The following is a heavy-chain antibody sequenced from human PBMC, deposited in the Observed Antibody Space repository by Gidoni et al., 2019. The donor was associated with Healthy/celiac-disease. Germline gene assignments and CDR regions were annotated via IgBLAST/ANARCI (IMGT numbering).Heavy chain of an antibody. V-gene: IGHV1-69*06. D-gene: IGHD2-15*01. CDR2: IIPIFGTA. CDR3: ARDVVAATAYYYYGMDV. CDR1: GGTFSRYA. J-gene: IGHJ6*02. Sequence: QVQLVQSGAEVKKPGSSVKVSCKASGGTFSRYAISWVRQAPGQGLEWMGGIIPIFGTANYAQKFQGRVTITADKSTSTAYMELSSLRSEDTAVYYCARDVVAATAYYYYGMDVWGQGTTVTVSS.